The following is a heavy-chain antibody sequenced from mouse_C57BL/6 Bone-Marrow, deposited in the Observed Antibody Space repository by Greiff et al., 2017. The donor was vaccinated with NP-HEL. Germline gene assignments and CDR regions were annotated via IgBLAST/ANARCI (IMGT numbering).Heavy chain of an antibody. CDR1: GYTFTDYN. CDR3: AAYFPFAY. D-gene: IGHD2-10*01. Sequence: VQLQQSGPELVKPGASVKIPCKASGYTFTDYNMDWVKQSPGKSLEWIGDINPNNGGTIYNQKFKGKATLTVDKSSSTAYMELRSLTSEGTAVYYCAAYFPFAYWGQGTLVTVSA. J-gene: IGHJ3*01. CDR2: INPNNGGT. V-gene: IGHV1-18*01.